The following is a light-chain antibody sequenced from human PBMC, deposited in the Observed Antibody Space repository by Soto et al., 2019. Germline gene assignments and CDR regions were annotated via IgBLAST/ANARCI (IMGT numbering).Light chain of an antibody. CDR3: QQYNSYAWT. V-gene: IGKV1-5*03. CDR1: QSISSW. J-gene: IGKJ1*01. CDR2: KAS. Sequence: DIQMTQSPSTLSAFVGDTVTLTCRASQSISSWLAWYQQKPGKAPKLLMYKASSLKRGVPSRFSGSGSGTEVTLTISSLQPDDSATYYCQQYNSYAWTFGQGTKVEIK.